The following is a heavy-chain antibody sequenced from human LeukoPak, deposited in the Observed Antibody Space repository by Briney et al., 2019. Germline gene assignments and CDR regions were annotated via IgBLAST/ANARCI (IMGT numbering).Heavy chain of an antibody. CDR1: RYTLTELS. CDR2: FDLEDGEA. J-gene: IGHJ3*02. V-gene: IGHV1-24*01. Sequence: ASLKVSCKVSRYTLTELSMHWVRQAPGTGLEWRGGFDLEDGEAVYAQKFQGRVTMPDDTSRDTAYMELSRLRSEDTAVYYCATDETQGNDYVWGSYRYNAFDIWGQGTMVTVSS. CDR3: ATDETQGNDYVWGSYRYNAFDI. D-gene: IGHD3-16*02.